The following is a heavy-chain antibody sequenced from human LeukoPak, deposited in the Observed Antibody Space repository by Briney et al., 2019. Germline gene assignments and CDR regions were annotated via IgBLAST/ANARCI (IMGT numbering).Heavy chain of an antibody. J-gene: IGHJ4*02. V-gene: IGHV4-59*01. CDR2: IFYSGDT. CDR3: ARDKQPGDN. CDR1: GGSLSGYH. Sequence: SETLSLTCTVSGGSLSGYHWGWIRQPPGKGLEWIGYIFYSGDTTYNPSLKSRVTISMDTPKNQFSLKMTSATAADTAVYFCARDKQPGDNWVPGTLVTVSS. D-gene: IGHD7-27*01.